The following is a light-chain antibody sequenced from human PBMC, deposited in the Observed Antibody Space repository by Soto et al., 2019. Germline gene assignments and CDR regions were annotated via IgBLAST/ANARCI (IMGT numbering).Light chain of an antibody. CDR3: SSFAGGGNPVL. J-gene: IGLJ2*01. CDR1: SSDVGGYNY. V-gene: IGLV2-8*01. CDR2: EVT. Sequence: QSALTQPPSASGSLGQSVTISCTGTSSDVGGYNYVSWHQQHPGKAPKLMIYEVTNRPSGVPDRFSGYKSGNTASLTVSGLQAEYEADYYCSSFAGGGNPVLFGGGTKLTVL.